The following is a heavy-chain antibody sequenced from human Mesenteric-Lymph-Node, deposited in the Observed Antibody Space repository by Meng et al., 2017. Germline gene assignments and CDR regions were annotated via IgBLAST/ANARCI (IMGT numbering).Heavy chain of an antibody. CDR1: GGTFSSYA. CDR3: ARGVHYYDSSGYYDGAFDI. CDR2: IIPIFGTA. Sequence: SVKVSCKASGGTFSSYAISWVRQAPGQGLEWMGGIIPIFGTANYAQKFQGRVTITADKSTSTAYMELSSLRSEDTAVYYCARGVHYYDSSGYYDGAFDIWGQGTMVTVSS. D-gene: IGHD3-22*01. J-gene: IGHJ3*02. V-gene: IGHV1-69*06.